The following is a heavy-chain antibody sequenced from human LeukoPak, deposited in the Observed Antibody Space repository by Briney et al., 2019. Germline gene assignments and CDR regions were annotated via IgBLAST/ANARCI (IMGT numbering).Heavy chain of an antibody. CDR3: ASTKIKGLRFLSPYGMDV. Sequence: PSETLSLTCAVSGGSISSSNWWSWVRQPPGKGLEWIGEIYHSGSTNYNPSLKSRVTISVDKSKNQFSLKLSSVTAADTAVYYCASTKIKGLRFLSPYGMDVWGQGTTVTVSS. CDR2: IYHSGST. J-gene: IGHJ6*02. D-gene: IGHD3-3*01. CDR1: GGSISSSNW. V-gene: IGHV4-4*02.